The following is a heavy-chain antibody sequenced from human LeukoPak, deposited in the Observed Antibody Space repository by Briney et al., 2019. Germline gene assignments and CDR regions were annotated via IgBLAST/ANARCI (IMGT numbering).Heavy chain of an antibody. D-gene: IGHD3-22*01. Sequence: SETLSLTCTVSGGSISSGGYYWSWIRQHPGKGLEWIGYIYYSGSTYYNPSLKSRVTISVDTSKNQFSLKLSSVTAADTAVYYCARVSNYYDSSGYYSGLIFDYWGQGTLVTVSS. CDR1: GGSISSGGYY. CDR2: IYYSGST. CDR3: ARVSNYYDSSGYYSGLIFDY. V-gene: IGHV4-31*03. J-gene: IGHJ4*02.